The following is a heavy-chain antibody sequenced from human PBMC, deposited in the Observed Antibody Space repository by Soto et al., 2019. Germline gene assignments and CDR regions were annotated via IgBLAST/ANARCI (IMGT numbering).Heavy chain of an antibody. J-gene: IGHJ6*02. CDR2: VYHSGRT. Sequence: TSETLSLTCAVSGGSISSSNWLSWVRQPPGKELEWIGEVYHSGRTNYNPSLNSRVITSIDKSKNQLSLKLSSVTAADTAVYYCSRRPQIVGVVAAFYYYGMDVWGQGTTVTVSS. CDR1: GGSISSSNW. D-gene: IGHD2-2*01. CDR3: SRRPQIVGVVAAFYYYGMDV. V-gene: IGHV4-4*02.